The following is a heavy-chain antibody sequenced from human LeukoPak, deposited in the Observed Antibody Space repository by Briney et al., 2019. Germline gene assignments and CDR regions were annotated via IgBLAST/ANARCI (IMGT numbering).Heavy chain of an antibody. V-gene: IGHV4-34*01. CDR3: ARGQEDWEVMQRAVNFDY. CDR1: GGSFSGYY. J-gene: IGHJ4*02. Sequence: SATLSLTFAVYGGSFSGYYWSWIRQPPGKGLEWIGDINQSGSTNYNPSLKSRVAILVDTSKNQLSLKVNSMTAADTAVYYCARGQEDWEVMQRAVNFDYWGQGTLVSVSS. D-gene: IGHD3/OR15-3a*01. CDR2: INQSGST.